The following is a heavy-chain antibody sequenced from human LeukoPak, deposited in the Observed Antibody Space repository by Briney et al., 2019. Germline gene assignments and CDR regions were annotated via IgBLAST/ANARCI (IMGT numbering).Heavy chain of an antibody. CDR2: INPSGGST. D-gene: IGHD3-22*01. CDR1: GYSFTSYY. Sequence: ASVKVSCKASGYSFTSYYMHWVRQAPGQGLEWMGIINPSGGSTSYAQKFQGRVTMTRDTSTSTVYMELSSLRSEDTAVYYCARGPYYYDSSGYYYSYFDYWGQGTLVTVSS. J-gene: IGHJ4*02. V-gene: IGHV1-46*01. CDR3: ARGPYYYDSSGYYYSYFDY.